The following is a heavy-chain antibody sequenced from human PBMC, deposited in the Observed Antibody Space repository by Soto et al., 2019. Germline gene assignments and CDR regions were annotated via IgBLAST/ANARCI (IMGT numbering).Heavy chain of an antibody. CDR3: AAEVSADRAFDI. V-gene: IGHV1-58*01. CDR1: GYTLTSYA. J-gene: IGHJ3*02. Sequence: ASVKVSCKASGYTLTSYALHWVRQAPGQRLEWIGWIVVGSGNTNYAQKLQERVTITRDMSTSTAYMELSSLRSEDTAVYYCAAEVSADRAFDIWGQGTMVTVS. CDR2: IVVGSGNT.